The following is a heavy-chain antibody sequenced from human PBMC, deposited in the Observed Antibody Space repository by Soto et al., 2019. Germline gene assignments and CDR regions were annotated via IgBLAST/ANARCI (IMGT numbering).Heavy chain of an antibody. CDR3: ARGMTTVTTLDY. D-gene: IGHD4-4*01. Sequence: SETLSLTCAVSGGSIGSGGYSWSWIRQPPGKGLDWIGYIYHSGSTYYNPSLKSRVTISVDRSKNQFSLKLSSVTAADTAVYYCARGMTTVTTLDYWGQGTLVTVSS. J-gene: IGHJ4*02. V-gene: IGHV4-30-2*01. CDR2: IYHSGST. CDR1: GGSIGSGGYS.